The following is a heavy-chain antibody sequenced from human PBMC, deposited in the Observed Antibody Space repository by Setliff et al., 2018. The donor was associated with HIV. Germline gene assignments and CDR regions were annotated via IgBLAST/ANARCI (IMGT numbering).Heavy chain of an antibody. Sequence: ASVKVSCKVYGYTLSELSIHWVRQAPGKGLEWMGYFGPQDGETVYAQKFQGRVTLTEGTSTGTAYMELSGLRSEDTAVYYCARGEDYYESSGHWGHYFEYWGQGATVTVSS. D-gene: IGHD3-22*01. CDR2: FGPQDGET. CDR3: ARGEDYYESSGHWGHYFEY. J-gene: IGHJ4*02. V-gene: IGHV1-24*01. CDR1: GYTLSELS.